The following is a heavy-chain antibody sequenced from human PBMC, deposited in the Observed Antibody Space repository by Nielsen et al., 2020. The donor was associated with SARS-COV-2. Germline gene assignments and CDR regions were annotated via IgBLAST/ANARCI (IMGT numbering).Heavy chain of an antibody. D-gene: IGHD4/OR15-4a*01. CDR1: GFTFSSYA. J-gene: IGHJ4*02. CDR2: ISGSGGST. CDR3: ARLSSAPWGEFDY. V-gene: IGHV3-23*01. Sequence: GGSLRLSCAASGFTFSSYAMSWVRQAPGKGLEWVSAISGSGGSTYYADSVKGRFTISRDNAKNSLYLQMNSLKNEDTAVYYCARLSSAPWGEFDYWGQGTQVTVSS.